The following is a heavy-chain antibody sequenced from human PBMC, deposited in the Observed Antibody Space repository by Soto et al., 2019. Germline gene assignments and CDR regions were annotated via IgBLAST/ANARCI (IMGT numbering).Heavy chain of an antibody. J-gene: IGHJ5*02. V-gene: IGHV1-18*01. CDR1: GYTFTSYG. CDR3: ARDLDNVPGYCSSTSCLNWFDP. D-gene: IGHD2-2*01. CDR2: ISAYNGNT. Sequence: ASVTVSCQASGYTFTSYGISWVRQAPGQGLEWMGWISAYNGNTNYAQKLQGRVTMTTDTSTSTAYMELRSLRSDDTAVYYCARDLDNVPGYCSSTSCLNWFDPWGLGTLVTVSS.